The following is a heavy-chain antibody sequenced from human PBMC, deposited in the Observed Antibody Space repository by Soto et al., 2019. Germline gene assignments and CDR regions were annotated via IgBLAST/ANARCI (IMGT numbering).Heavy chain of an antibody. CDR3: VRARSTDSRPDY. CDR1: GFTFSLYS. D-gene: IGHD3-22*01. Sequence: LRLSCAASGFTFSLYSMIWVRQAPGKGLEWVASITSSSSYIYYEDSLKGRFTISRDNAKNSLFLQLDSLRAEDTAVYFCVRARSTDSRPDYWGQGTLVTVSS. CDR2: ITSSSSYI. J-gene: IGHJ4*02. V-gene: IGHV3-21*01.